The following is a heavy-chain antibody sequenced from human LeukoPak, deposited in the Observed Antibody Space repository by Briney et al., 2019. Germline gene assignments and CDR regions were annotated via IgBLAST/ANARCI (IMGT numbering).Heavy chain of an antibody. CDR1: GFTFSSYV. J-gene: IGHJ4*02. V-gene: IGHV3-30*04. CDR3: ASLDTAMATSIDY. CDR2: ISYDGSNE. Sequence: GGSLRLSCAASGFTFSSYVMHWVRQAPGKGLEWVAIISYDGSNEYYADSVKGRFTISRDNAKNSLYLQMNSLRAEDTAVYYCASLDTAMATSIDYWGQGTLVTVSS. D-gene: IGHD5-18*01.